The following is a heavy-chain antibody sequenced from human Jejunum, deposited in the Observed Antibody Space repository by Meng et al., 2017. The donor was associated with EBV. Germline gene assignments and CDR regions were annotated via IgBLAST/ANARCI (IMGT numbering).Heavy chain of an antibody. Sequence: QLQLQESGAGLAKPAXXLSLTCTVSGGSISSSSYYWGWIRQPPGKGLEWIGSIDYSGNTYYNPSLNSRLTILRDTSNNQFSLKLSSVSAADTAVYYCARSPFRYGDYHDWGQGTLVTVSS. CDR3: ARSPFRYGDYHD. D-gene: IGHD4-17*01. V-gene: IGHV4-39*07. CDR1: GGSISSSSYY. CDR2: IDYSGNT. J-gene: IGHJ4*02.